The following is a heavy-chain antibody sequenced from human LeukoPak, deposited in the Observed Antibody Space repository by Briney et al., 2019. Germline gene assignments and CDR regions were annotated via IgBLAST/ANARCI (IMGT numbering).Heavy chain of an antibody. D-gene: IGHD3-22*01. CDR3: ARVRAYYYDSSGIDAFDI. Sequence: SETLSLTCTVSGGSISSCYWSWIRQPAGKGLEWIGRIYTSGSTNYNPSLKSRVTMSVDTSKNQFSLKLSSVTAADTAVYYCARVRAYYYDSSGIDAFDIWGQGTMVTVSS. CDR1: GGSISSCY. V-gene: IGHV4-4*07. J-gene: IGHJ3*02. CDR2: IYTSGST.